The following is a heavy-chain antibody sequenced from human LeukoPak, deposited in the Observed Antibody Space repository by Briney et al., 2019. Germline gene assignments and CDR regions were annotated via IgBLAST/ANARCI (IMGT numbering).Heavy chain of an antibody. Sequence: PSQTLSLTCTVSGGSISSGGYDWSWIRQHPGKGLEWIGYVYYSGSTYYNPSLKSRVTISVDTSKNQSSLKLSSVTAADTAVYYCARDVVGYCSSTSCLNWFDPWGQGTLVTVSS. V-gene: IGHV4-31*03. CDR1: GGSISSGGYD. D-gene: IGHD2-2*03. J-gene: IGHJ5*02. CDR3: ARDVVGYCSSTSCLNWFDP. CDR2: VYYSGST.